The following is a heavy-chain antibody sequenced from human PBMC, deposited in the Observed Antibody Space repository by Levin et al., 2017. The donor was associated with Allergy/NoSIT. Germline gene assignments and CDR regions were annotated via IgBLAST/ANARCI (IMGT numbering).Heavy chain of an antibody. CDR3: ARVGIDFWGVYQKSWGYMDV. J-gene: IGHJ6*03. CDR2: ISAYNGNT. V-gene: IGHV1-18*01. CDR1: GYNFTNYG. D-gene: IGHD3-3*01. Sequence: PGASVKVSCKASGYNFTNYGISWVRQAPGQGLEWMGWISAYNGNTNYAQKFQGRVTMTIQTSTNTAYMELRSLRSDDTAVYYCARVGIDFWGVYQKSWGYMDVWDQGTTVTVSS.